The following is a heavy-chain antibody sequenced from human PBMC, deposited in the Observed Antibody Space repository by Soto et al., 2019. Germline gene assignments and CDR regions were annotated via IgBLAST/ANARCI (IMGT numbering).Heavy chain of an antibody. CDR1: GFIFSRSW. D-gene: IGHD1-26*01. V-gene: IGHV3-7*01. CDR2: IKEDGSEK. J-gene: IGHJ4*02. CDR3: AREGEVEVGGTTFDS. Sequence: GGSLRLSCTASGFIFSRSWMNGFRQVPGKGLQWVARIKEDGSEKNYVASVKGRFSISRDNVKKSLYLQMNSLRAEDTALYYCAREGEVEVGGTTFDSWGQGTLVTVSS.